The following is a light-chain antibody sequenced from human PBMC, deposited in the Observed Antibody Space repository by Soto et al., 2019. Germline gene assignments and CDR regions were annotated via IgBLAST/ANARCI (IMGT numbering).Light chain of an antibody. J-gene: IGLJ1*01. V-gene: IGLV2-14*01. CDR1: SSDAGVYNY. Sequence: QSALTQPASVSGSPGQSITISCTGTSSDAGVYNYVSWYQQHPGKAPKLMIFDVSNRPSGVSNRFSGSKSGNTASLTISGVQAEDEADYYCSSYTSSSTLGVFGTGTKVTVL. CDR3: SSYTSSSTLGV. CDR2: DVS.